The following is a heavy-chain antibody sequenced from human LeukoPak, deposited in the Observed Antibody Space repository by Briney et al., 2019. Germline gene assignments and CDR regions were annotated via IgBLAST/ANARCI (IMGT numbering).Heavy chain of an antibody. V-gene: IGHV4-59*01. CDR3: ARLTVTTAIDY. D-gene: IGHD4-17*01. CDR1: GGSITSYY. Sequence: SETLSLTCTVSGGSITSYYWSWIRQPPGRGLEWIAYIYYTGSTNYNPSLESRVTISVDASKNQFSLRLSSVTAADTAVYYCARLTVTTAIDYWGQGTLVTVSS. CDR2: IYYTGST. J-gene: IGHJ4*02.